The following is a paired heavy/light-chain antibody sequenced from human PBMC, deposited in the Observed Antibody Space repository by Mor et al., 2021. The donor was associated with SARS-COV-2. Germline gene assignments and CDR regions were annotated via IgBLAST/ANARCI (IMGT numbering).Light chain of an antibody. J-gene: IGKJ4*02. CDR2: GAS. CDR3: QQYDSSPPLT. V-gene: IGKV3-20*01. CDR1: QSVSSSY. Sequence: EIVLTQSPGTLSLSPGERATLSCRASQSVSSSYLAWYQMKPGRAPRLLIYGASSRAAGIPDRFSGSGSGTDFTLTISRLEPEDFAVYYCQQYDSSPPLTFGGGTKVEIK.
Heavy chain of an antibody. D-gene: IGHD3-10*01. CDR3: ARLAIMVGGLRTPFFDY. Sequence: QVRLQESGPGLVKPSETLSLTCTVSGASTRTHHWSWIRQSPGKGLEWIGHSHYSGSTDNGATDFNSSLKSRVTISVDTSKNQFSLKLSSVTAADTAVYYCARLAIMVGGLRTPFFDYWSQGTLVTVSS. V-gene: IGHV4-59*11. CDR2: SHYSGSTDNGAT. J-gene: IGHJ4*02. CDR1: GASTRTHH.